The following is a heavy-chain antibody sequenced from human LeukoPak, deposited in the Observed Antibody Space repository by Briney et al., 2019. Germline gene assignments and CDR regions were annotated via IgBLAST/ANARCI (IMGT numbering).Heavy chain of an antibody. CDR1: GGTFNNSA. CDR2: IMPLFGTA. V-gene: IGHV1-69*05. J-gene: IGHJ5*02. Sequence: SVKVSCKTSGGTFNNSAISWVRQAPEQGLEWLGGIMPLFGTAGYAQKFQGRVTITKDESTRTVYLELTSLTSDDTAVYYCARDVHGDYGSGWFDPWGQGTLASVSS. CDR3: ARDVHGDYGSGWFDP. D-gene: IGHD4-17*01.